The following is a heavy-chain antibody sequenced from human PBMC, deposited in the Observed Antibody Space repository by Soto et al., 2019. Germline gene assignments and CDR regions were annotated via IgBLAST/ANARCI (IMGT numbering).Heavy chain of an antibody. CDR2: IIPIFGTA. CDR3: SRDLEGKVTNYGMDV. V-gene: IGHV1-69*01. Sequence: QVQLVQSGAEVKKPGSSVKVSCKASGGTFSSYAISWVRQAPGQGLEWMGGIIPIFGTANYAQKFQGSVTITEAESTSTAYMELSSLRSEDTAVYYCSRDLEGKVTNYGMDVCGQGTTGTVSS. J-gene: IGHJ6*02. CDR1: GGTFSSYA. D-gene: IGHD4-17*01.